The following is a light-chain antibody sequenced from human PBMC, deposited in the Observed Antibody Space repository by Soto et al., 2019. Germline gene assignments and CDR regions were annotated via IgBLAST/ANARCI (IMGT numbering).Light chain of an antibody. Sequence: EIVLTQSPGTLSLSPGERATLSCRASQSVSSSYLAWYQQKPGQAPRLLISGASSRATGIPDRFSGSGSGTDFTLTISRLEAEDFAVYYCQQYGSSLPWTFGQGTKVEIK. CDR2: GAS. CDR3: QQYGSSLPWT. V-gene: IGKV3-20*01. CDR1: QSVSSSY. J-gene: IGKJ1*01.